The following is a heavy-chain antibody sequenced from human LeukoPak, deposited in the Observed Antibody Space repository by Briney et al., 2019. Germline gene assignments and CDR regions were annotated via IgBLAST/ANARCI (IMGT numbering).Heavy chain of an antibody. Sequence: PGGSLRLSCAASGFTFSDYYMSWIRQAPGRGLEWVSYISSSGSTIYYADSVKGRFTISRDNAKNSLYLQMNSLRAEDTAVYYCARDDLGYCSSTSCYMWFDPWGQGTLVTVSS. CDR1: GFTFSDYY. J-gene: IGHJ5*02. CDR2: ISSSGSTI. D-gene: IGHD2-2*02. CDR3: ARDDLGYCSSTSCYMWFDP. V-gene: IGHV3-11*04.